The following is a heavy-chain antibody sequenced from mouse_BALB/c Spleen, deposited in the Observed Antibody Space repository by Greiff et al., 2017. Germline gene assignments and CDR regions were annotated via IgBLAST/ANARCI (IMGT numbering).Heavy chain of an antibody. V-gene: IGHV14-3*02. CDR1: GFNIKDTY. CDR3: ARNYGRPRYLDV. D-gene: IGHD1-1*01. Sequence: EVQGVESGAELVKPGASVKLSCTASGFNIKDTYMHWVKQRPEQGLEWIGRIDPANGNTKYDPKFQGKATITADTSSNTAYLQLSSLTSEDTAVYYCARNYGRPRYLDVWGAGTTVTVSS. CDR2: IDPANGNT. J-gene: IGHJ1*01.